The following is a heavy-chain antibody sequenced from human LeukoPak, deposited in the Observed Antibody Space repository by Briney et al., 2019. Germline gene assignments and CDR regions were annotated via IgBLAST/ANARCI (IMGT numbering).Heavy chain of an antibody. CDR3: ARDGPHRPYWYFDL. CDR2: IYYSGST. Sequence: SETLSLTCTVSGGSISSGGYYWSWIRQHPGKGLEWIGYIYYSGSTYYNPSLKSRVTISVDTPKNQFSLKLSSVTAADTAVYYCARDGPHRPYWYFDLWGRGTLVTVSS. CDR1: GGSISSGGYY. D-gene: IGHD1-14*01. V-gene: IGHV4-31*03. J-gene: IGHJ2*01.